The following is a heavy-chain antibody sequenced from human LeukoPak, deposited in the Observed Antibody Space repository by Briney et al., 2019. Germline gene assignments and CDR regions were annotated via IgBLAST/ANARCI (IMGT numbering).Heavy chain of an antibody. J-gene: IGHJ6*03. CDR1: GFSFINYA. D-gene: IGHD3-10*01. Sequence: GGSLTLSCAASGFSFINYAMSWVRQAPGKGLEWVATISGSGNTRFYADSVKGRFIISRDNSKNTLYFQMHSLRADDTAVYYCAKMAYYYGSGSIEYYYYMDVWGKGTTLTVSS. CDR2: ISGSGNTR. CDR3: AKMAYYYGSGSIEYYYYMDV. V-gene: IGHV3-23*01.